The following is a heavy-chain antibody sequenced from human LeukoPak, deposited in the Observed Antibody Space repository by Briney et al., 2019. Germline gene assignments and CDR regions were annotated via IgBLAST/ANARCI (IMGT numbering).Heavy chain of an antibody. CDR3: ARASRRGNYYDSSGLFFDY. CDR1: GYSISSGYY. CDR2: IYHSGST. Sequence: SETLPLTCTVSGYSISSGYYLGWIRQPPGKGLEWIGSIYHSGSTYYNPSLKSRVTISVDTSKNQFSLKLSSVTAADTAVYYCARASRRGNYYDSSGLFFDYWGQGTLVTVSS. V-gene: IGHV4-38-2*02. J-gene: IGHJ4*02. D-gene: IGHD3-22*01.